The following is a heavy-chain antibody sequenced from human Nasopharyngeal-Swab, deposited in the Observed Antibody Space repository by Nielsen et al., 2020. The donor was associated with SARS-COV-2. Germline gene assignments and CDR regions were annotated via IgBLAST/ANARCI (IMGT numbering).Heavy chain of an antibody. CDR3: ARDHQLGPTNYGMDV. V-gene: IGHV3-23*01. CDR1: GFTFSGYA. Sequence: GGSLRLSCAASGFTFSGYAMSWVRQAPGKGLEWVSAISGSGGSTYYADSVKGRFTISRDNSKNTLYLQMNSLRAEDTAVYYCARDHQLGPTNYGMDVWGQGTTVTVSS. CDR2: ISGSGGST. J-gene: IGHJ6*02. D-gene: IGHD6-6*01.